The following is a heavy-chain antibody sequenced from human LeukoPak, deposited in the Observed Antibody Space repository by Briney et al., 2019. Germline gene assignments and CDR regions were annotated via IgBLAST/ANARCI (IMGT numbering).Heavy chain of an antibody. D-gene: IGHD5-18*01. CDR2: ISSSSSYI. Sequence: PGGSLRLXCAASGFTFSSYSMNWVRQAPGKGLEWVSSISSSSSYIYYADSVKGRFTISRDNAKNSLYLQMNSLRAEDTAVYYCAKDQGYSYGIYFDYWGQGTLVTVSS. J-gene: IGHJ4*02. CDR1: GFTFSSYS. V-gene: IGHV3-21*01. CDR3: AKDQGYSYGIYFDY.